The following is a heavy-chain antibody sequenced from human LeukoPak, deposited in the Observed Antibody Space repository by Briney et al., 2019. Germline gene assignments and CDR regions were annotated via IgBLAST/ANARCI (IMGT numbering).Heavy chain of an antibody. CDR2: ISGSGGST. J-gene: IGHJ4*02. CDR3: ARDSVLLWFGDLPYYFDI. CDR1: GFTFSSYA. V-gene: IGHV3-23*01. Sequence: GGSLRLSCAASGFTFSSYAMSWVRQAPGKGLGWVSAISGSGGSTYYADSVKGRVTISRDNSKNTLYLQMSSLRAEDTAVYYCARDSVLLWFGDLPYYFDIRGQGTLVTVSS. D-gene: IGHD3-10*01.